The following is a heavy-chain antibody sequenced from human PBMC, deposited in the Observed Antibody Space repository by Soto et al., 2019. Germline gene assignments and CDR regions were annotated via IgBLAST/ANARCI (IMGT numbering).Heavy chain of an antibody. CDR1: GFTFSSYS. D-gene: IGHD3-3*01. V-gene: IGHV3-48*02. CDR2: ISSSSSTI. Sequence: EVQRVESGGGLVQPGGSLRLSCAASGFTFSSYSMNWVRQAPGKGLEWVSYISSSSSTIYYADSVKGRFTISRDNAKNSLYLQMNSLRDEDTAVYYCARGGREFWSGYYQDYWGQGTLVTVSS. J-gene: IGHJ4*02. CDR3: ARGGREFWSGYYQDY.